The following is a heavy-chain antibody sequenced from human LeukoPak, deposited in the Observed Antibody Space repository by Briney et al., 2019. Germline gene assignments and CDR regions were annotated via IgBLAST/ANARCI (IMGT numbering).Heavy chain of an antibody. CDR1: GGSFSGYY. CDR2: INHSGST. D-gene: IGHD5-18*01. V-gene: IGHV4-34*01. Sequence: SETLSLTCAVYGGSFSGYYWSWIRQPPGKGLEWIGEINHSGSTNYNPSLKSRVTISVDTSKNQFSLKLSSVTAADTAVYYCARHTRRGYSYGRTNFDYWGRGTLVTVSS. CDR3: ARHTRRGYSYGRTNFDY. J-gene: IGHJ4*02.